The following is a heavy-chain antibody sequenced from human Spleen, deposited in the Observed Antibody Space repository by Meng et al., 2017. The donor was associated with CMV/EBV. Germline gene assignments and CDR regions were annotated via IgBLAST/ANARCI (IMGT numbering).Heavy chain of an antibody. D-gene: IGHD3-16*01. CDR3: EREGGGWSTYSHVLAV. Sequence: ASVKVSCKASGYTFTSHGISWVRQAPGQGLEWMGWISGYNGDTSYAPKFPGSVTMTADTSTRTAYMEVRSLTSDDTTLYYCEREGGGWSTYSHVLAVWGQGTAVTVSS. J-gene: IGHJ6*02. V-gene: IGHV1-18*04. CDR1: GYTFTSHG. CDR2: ISGYNGDT.